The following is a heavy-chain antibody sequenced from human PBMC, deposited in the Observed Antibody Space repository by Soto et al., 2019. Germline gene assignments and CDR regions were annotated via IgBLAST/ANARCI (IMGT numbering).Heavy chain of an antibody. CDR2: ISGSGGST. CDR1: GFTFSSYA. D-gene: IGHD6-6*01. Sequence: GGSLRISCAASGFTFSSYAMSWVRQAPGKGLEWVSAISGSGGSTYYADSVKGRFTISRDNSKNTLYLQMNSLRAEDTAVYYCAKLERLASRPYFFDYWGQGTLVTVSS. CDR3: AKLERLASRPYFFDY. V-gene: IGHV3-23*01. J-gene: IGHJ4*02.